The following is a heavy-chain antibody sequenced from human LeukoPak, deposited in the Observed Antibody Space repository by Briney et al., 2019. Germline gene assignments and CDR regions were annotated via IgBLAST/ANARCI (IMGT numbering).Heavy chain of an antibody. CDR1: GFTFSSYG. Sequence: GGSLRLSCAASGFTFSSYGMHWVRQAPGKGLEWVAVIWYDGSNKYYADSVKGRFTISRDHSKNTLYLQMNSLRAEDTAVYYFARELRFLEWLLPSNYGMDVWGQGTTVTVSS. V-gene: IGHV3-33*01. J-gene: IGHJ6*02. D-gene: IGHD3-3*01. CDR3: ARELRFLEWLLPSNYGMDV. CDR2: IWYDGSNK.